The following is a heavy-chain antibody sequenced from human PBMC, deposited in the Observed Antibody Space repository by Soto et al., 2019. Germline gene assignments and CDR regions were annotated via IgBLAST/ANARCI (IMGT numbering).Heavy chain of an antibody. Sequence: VQLVESGGGVVQPGRSLRLSCAASGFTFSDDAMHWVRQAPGKGLEWVAVGSHDGRNTHYVDSVKGRFTISRDSSKNTVSLEMTSLRAEDTAVYYCAKGGRQWLVTSDFNYWGQGALVTVSS. D-gene: IGHD6-19*01. CDR2: GSHDGRNT. J-gene: IGHJ4*02. CDR1: GFTFSDDA. CDR3: AKGGRQWLVTSDFNY. V-gene: IGHV3-30*18.